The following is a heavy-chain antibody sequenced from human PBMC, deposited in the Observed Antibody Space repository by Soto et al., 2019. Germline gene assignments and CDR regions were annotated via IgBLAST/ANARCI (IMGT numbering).Heavy chain of an antibody. CDR3: ARDPYDSSGLHWFDP. V-gene: IGHV4-59*01. CDR1: GGSISSYY. D-gene: IGHD3-22*01. Sequence: PSETLSLTCTVSGGSISSYYWTWIRQPPGKGLEWIGFMYYSGSTNYNPSLKSRVTISVDTSKNQFSLELSSVTAADTAVYYCARDPYDSSGLHWFDPWGQGTLVTVSS. J-gene: IGHJ5*02. CDR2: MYYSGST.